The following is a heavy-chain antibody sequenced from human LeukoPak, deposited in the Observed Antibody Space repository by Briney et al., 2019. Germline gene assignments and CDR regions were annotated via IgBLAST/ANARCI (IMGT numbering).Heavy chain of an antibody. CDR3: ARLGGGYSYGYRYSFDY. Sequence: SETLSLTCTVSGGSISSSSYYWDWIRQPPGKGLEWVGSIYYSGVTYYNPSLKSRVTISVDTSSNQFSLKLSSVTAADTAVYYCARLGGGYSYGYRYSFDYWGQGTLVTVSS. V-gene: IGHV4-39*01. CDR1: GGSISSSSYY. CDR2: IYYSGVT. D-gene: IGHD5-18*01. J-gene: IGHJ4*02.